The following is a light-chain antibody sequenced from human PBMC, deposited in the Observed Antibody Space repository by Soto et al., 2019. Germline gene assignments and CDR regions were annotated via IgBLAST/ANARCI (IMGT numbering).Light chain of an antibody. Sequence: EVVLTQSPGTLSLSLGERATLSCRASPSLTSRYLAWFQQKSGQAPRLLIYGASSRATGIPDRFSGSGSGADFTLTSTRPEPEDFAVYYCQQYGYSLPWPFGRGTRVVIK. CDR1: PSLTSRY. CDR3: QQYGYSLPWP. J-gene: IGKJ1*01. V-gene: IGKV3-20*01. CDR2: GAS.